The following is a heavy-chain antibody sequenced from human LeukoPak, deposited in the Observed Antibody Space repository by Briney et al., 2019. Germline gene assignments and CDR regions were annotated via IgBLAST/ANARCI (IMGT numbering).Heavy chain of an antibody. CDR3: ARHSVHIAAAGTNWFDP. V-gene: IGHV4-39*01. Sequence: SETLSLTCTVSGGSISSSSYYWGWIRRPPGKGLEWIGSIYYSGSTYYNPSLKSRVTISVDTSKNQFSLKLSSVTAADTAVYYCARHSVHIAAAGTNWFDPWGQGTLVTVSS. CDR1: GGSISSSSYY. CDR2: IYYSGST. J-gene: IGHJ5*02. D-gene: IGHD6-13*01.